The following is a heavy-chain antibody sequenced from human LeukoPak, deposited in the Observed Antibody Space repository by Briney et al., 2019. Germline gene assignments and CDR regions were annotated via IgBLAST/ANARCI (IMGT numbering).Heavy chain of an antibody. CDR2: ISSSSSYI. CDR3: ARDPATVTTVFDY. CDR1: GFTFSTYS. Sequence: GGSLRLSCAASGFTFSTYSMNWVRQAPGKGLEWVSSISSSSSYIYYADSVKGRFTISRDNAKNSLYLQMNSLRAEDTAVYYCARDPATVTTVFDYWGQGTLVTVSS. J-gene: IGHJ4*02. D-gene: IGHD4-17*01. V-gene: IGHV3-21*01.